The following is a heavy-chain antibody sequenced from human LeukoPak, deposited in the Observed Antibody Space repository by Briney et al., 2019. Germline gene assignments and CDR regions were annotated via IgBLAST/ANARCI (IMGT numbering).Heavy chain of an antibody. CDR2: TYYSGST. CDR1: GASISSSNYY. Sequence: ASETLSLTCAVSGASISSSNYYWGWVRQPPGKGLEWIGSTYYSGSTYYNPSLKSRVTISVDTSKNQLTLKLSSVTAADTAVYYCTRSNYYGSGSYPNFLDYWGQGTLVTVSS. J-gene: IGHJ4*02. CDR3: TRSNYYGSGSYPNFLDY. D-gene: IGHD3-10*01. V-gene: IGHV4-39*01.